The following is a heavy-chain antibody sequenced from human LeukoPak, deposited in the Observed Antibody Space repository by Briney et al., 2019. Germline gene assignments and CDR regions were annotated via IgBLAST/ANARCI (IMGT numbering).Heavy chain of an antibody. CDR2: INPSGGST. D-gene: IGHD6-13*01. CDR3: ARGMAAAGLDY. Sequence: ASVKVSCKASGYTFTSYYMHWVRQAPGQGLEWMGIINPSGGSTSYAQKLQGRVTMTRDMSTSTVYMELSSLRSEDTVVYYCARGMAAAGLDYWGQGTLVTVSS. J-gene: IGHJ4*02. V-gene: IGHV1-46*01. CDR1: GYTFTSYY.